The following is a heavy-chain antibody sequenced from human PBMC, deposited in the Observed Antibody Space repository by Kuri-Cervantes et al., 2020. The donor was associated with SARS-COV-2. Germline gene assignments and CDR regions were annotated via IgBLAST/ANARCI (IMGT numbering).Heavy chain of an antibody. Sequence: SVKVSCKASGGTFSSYAISWVRQAPGQGLEWMGGIIPIFGTANYAQKFQGRVTITTDESTSTAYMELSSLRSEDTAVYYCAREAYYDFWSGYPLHFDYWGQGTLVTVSS. CDR3: AREAYYDFWSGYPLHFDY. D-gene: IGHD3-3*01. CDR2: IIPIFGTA. CDR1: GGTFSSYA. J-gene: IGHJ4*02. V-gene: IGHV1-69*05.